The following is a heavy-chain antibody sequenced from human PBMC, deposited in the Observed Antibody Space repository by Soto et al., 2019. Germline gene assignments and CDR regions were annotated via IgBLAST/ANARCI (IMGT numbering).Heavy chain of an antibody. D-gene: IGHD3-3*01. J-gene: IGHJ5*02. CDR3: ARGSRPPYYDFWSATNWFDP. CDR2: INHSGST. CDR1: RCAFSCYY. V-gene: IGHV4-34*01. Sequence: TLSLTCSGSRCAFSCYYWSWIRPPPGKGLEWIGEINHSGSTNYNPSLKSRVTISVDTSKNQFSLKLSSVTAADTAVYYCARGSRPPYYDFWSATNWFDPWGQGTLVIVS.